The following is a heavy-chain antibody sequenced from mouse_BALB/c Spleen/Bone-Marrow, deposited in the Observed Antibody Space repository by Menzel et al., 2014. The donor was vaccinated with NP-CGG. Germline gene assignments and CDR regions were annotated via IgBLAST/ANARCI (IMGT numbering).Heavy chain of an antibody. D-gene: IGHD1-2*01. J-gene: IGHJ4*01. CDR2: IWSGGST. CDR1: GFSLTSYG. CDR3: ASTTALYYYAMDY. Sequence: VKLVESGPGLVQPSQSLSITCTVSGFSLTSYGVHWVRQSPGKGLEWLGVIWSGGSTDYNAAFISRLSISKDNSKSQVFFKMNSLQANDTAIYYCASTTALYYYAMDYWGQGTSVTVSS. V-gene: IGHV2-2*02.